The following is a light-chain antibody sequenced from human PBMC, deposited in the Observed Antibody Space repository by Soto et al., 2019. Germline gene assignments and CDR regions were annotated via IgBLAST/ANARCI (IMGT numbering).Light chain of an antibody. CDR1: QDISSW. V-gene: IGKV1-12*02. CDR2: SAS. J-gene: IGKJ2*01. Sequence: DIQMTQSPSSVSASVGDRVTITCRASQDISSWLGWYQQKPGKAPKFLIYSASTLQSGVPSRFSGSGSGTDFTLTISSLQPEDFATYYCQQCFSFPYTFGQGTNLEIK. CDR3: QQCFSFPYT.